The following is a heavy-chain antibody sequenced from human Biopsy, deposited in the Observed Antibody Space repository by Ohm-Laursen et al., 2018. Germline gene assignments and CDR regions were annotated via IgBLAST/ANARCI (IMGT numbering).Heavy chain of an antibody. J-gene: IGHJ2*01. CDR2: VYYTGST. Sequence: PSETLSPTCTVSGDSISSYYWSWIRQPPGQGLEWIGYVYYTGSTDYNPSLQSRVTISVDTSKNHFSLRLRSVTPADTAIYYCARDRGYYSDRTVPGYFDLWGRGTLVTVSS. CDR1: GDSISSYY. D-gene: IGHD3-22*01. CDR3: ARDRGYYSDRTVPGYFDL. V-gene: IGHV4-59*01.